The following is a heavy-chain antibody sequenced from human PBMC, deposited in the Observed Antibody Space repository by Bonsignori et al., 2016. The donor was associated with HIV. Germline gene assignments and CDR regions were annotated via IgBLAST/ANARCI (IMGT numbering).Heavy chain of an antibody. CDR1: GFSFDHYA. V-gene: IGHV3-23*03. D-gene: IGHD3/OR15-3a*01. CDR2: IYNDGRTS. CDR3: ARESGLGMDH. Sequence: GGSLRLSCAASGFSFDHYAMNWVRQAPGKGLEWVALIYNDGRTSYYGDSVKGRFTISRDNPKQTLYLRLDSLRAEDTAVYYCARESGLGMDHWGRGIQVTVSS. J-gene: IGHJ4*02.